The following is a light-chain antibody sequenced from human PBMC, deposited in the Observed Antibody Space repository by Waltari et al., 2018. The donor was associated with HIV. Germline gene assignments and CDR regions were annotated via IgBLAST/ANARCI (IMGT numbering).Light chain of an antibody. CDR2: EVS. J-gene: IGLJ2*01. Sequence: QSALTQPASVSGSPGPSITISCTGTSSDVGASNSVSWYQQHPGKAPKLMIYEVSNRPSGVSNRFSGSKSGNTASLTISGLQAEDEADYYCSSYTSSSTLVFGGGTKLTVL. CDR1: SSDVGASNS. V-gene: IGLV2-14*01. CDR3: SSYTSSSTLV.